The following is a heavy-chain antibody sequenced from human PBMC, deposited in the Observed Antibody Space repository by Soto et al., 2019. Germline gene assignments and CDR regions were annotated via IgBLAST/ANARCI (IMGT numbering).Heavy chain of an antibody. Sequence: QVQLVQSGAEVKKPGSSVKVSCKASGGTFSSYAISWVRQAPGQGLEWMGGIIPIFGTANYVQKFQGRVTITADESTSTAYMELSSLRSEDTAMYYCAREDRGGSSSGAYYYYGMDVWGQGTTVTVSS. CDR2: IIPIFGTA. D-gene: IGHD6-6*01. V-gene: IGHV1-69*01. CDR3: AREDRGGSSSGAYYYYGMDV. CDR1: GGTFSSYA. J-gene: IGHJ6*02.